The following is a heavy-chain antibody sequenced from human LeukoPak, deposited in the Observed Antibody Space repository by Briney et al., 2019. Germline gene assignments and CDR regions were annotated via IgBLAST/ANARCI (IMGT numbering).Heavy chain of an antibody. J-gene: IGHJ4*02. Sequence: GGSLRLSCAASGFTFSSYSMNWVRQAPGKGLEWVSAISGSGGSTYYADSVKGRFTISRDNSKNTLYLQMNSLRAEDTAVYYCAKGRTRGYSGYDYDYWGQGTLVTVSS. V-gene: IGHV3-23*01. CDR3: AKGRTRGYSGYDYDY. CDR1: GFTFSSYS. D-gene: IGHD5-12*01. CDR2: ISGSGGST.